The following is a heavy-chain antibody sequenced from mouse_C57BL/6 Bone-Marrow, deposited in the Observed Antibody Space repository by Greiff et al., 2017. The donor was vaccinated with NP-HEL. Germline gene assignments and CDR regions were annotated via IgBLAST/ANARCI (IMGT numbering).Heavy chain of an antibody. J-gene: IGHJ2*01. CDR1: GFNIKDYY. D-gene: IGHD1-1*01. CDR2: IDPEDGET. CDR3: ARYASSQNSFDS. Sequence: EVQLQQSGAELVKPGASVKLSCTASGFNIKDYYMHWVKQRTEQGLEWIGRIDPEDGETKYAPKFQGKATITADTSSNTAYLQLSSLTSEDTAVFNSARYASSQNSFDSSGQGTTLTVSS. V-gene: IGHV14-2*01.